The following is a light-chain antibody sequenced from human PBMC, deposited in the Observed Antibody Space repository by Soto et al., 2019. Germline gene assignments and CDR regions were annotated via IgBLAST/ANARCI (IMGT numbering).Light chain of an antibody. J-gene: IGKJ1*01. CDR1: QTISSW. Sequence: DIQMTQSPSTLSGSVGDRVTITCRASQTISSWLAWYQQQPGKAPKLLIYKASTLKSGVPSRFSGSGSGTEFTLTISSLQPDDFASYYCPHYNSYSEAVGQGTEVELK. CDR3: PHYNSYSEA. V-gene: IGKV1-5*03. CDR2: KAS.